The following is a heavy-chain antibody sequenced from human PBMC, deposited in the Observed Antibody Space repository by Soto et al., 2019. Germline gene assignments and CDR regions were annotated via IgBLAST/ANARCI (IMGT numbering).Heavy chain of an antibody. CDR2: ISYDGSNK. CDR1: GFTFSSYG. J-gene: IGHJ3*02. V-gene: IGHV3-30*18. Sequence: GESLKISCAASGFTFSSYGMHWVRQAPGKGLEWVAVISYDGSNKYYADSVKGRFTISRDNSKNTLYLQMNSLRAEDTAVYYCAKDGHDAFDIWGQGTMVTVSS. CDR3: AKDGHDAFDI.